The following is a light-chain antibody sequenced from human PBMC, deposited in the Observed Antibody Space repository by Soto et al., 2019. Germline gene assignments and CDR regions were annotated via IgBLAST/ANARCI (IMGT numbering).Light chain of an antibody. CDR3: QQRNSWPLT. CDR1: QSVSSSY. J-gene: IGKJ4*01. V-gene: IGKV3D-20*02. CDR2: GAS. Sequence: EVVLTQSPGTLSLSPGERDTLSCRASQSVSSSYLAWYQQEPGQAPRLLIYGASSRATGIPDRFSGSGSGTDFTLTISSLEPEDFAFYYCQQRNSWPLTFGGGTKVDIK.